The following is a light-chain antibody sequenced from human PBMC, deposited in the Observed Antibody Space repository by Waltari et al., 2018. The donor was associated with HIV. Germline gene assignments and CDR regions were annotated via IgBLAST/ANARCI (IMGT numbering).Light chain of an antibody. CDR1: EGIGND. V-gene: IGKV1-17*01. Sequence: DIQMTQSPSTLSASVGDRVTIICRASEGIGNDLAWFQQKPGKAPKRLIFAGSTLQSRVPVRFSGSGSGTQFTLTISSLQPGDFATYFCQQHNSFPITFGGGTKV. CDR2: AGS. CDR3: QQHNSFPIT. J-gene: IGKJ4*01.